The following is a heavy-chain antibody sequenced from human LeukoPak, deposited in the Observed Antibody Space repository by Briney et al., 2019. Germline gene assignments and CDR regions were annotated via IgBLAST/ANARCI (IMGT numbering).Heavy chain of an antibody. Sequence: SETLSLTCTVSGYSISSGYYWGWIRQPPGKGLEWIGSIYHSGSTYYNPSLKSRVTISVDTSKNQFSLKLSSVTAADTAVYYCASSYDNVRYFDLWGRGTLVTVSS. CDR1: GYSISSGYY. CDR3: ASSYDNVRYFDL. J-gene: IGHJ2*01. CDR2: IYHSGST. V-gene: IGHV4-38-2*02. D-gene: IGHD3-16*01.